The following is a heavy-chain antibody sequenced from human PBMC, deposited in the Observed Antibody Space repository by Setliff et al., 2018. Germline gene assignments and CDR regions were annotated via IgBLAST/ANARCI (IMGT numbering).Heavy chain of an antibody. V-gene: IGHV1-2*06. D-gene: IGHD6-19*01. CDR1: GYTFTGYY. J-gene: IGHJ5*02. CDR3: AREEVGRYSSGWYISSDNWFDP. Sequence: ASVKVPCKASGYTFTGYYMHWVRQAPGQGLEWMGRINPNSGGTNYAQKFQGRVTMTRDTSISTAYMELSRLRSDDTAVYYCAREEVGRYSSGWYISSDNWFDPWGQGTLVTVSS. CDR2: INPNSGGT.